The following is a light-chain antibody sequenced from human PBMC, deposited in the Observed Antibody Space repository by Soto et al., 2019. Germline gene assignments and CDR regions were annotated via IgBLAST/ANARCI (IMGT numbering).Light chain of an antibody. Sequence: EIVLTQSPATLSWSPGNRATLSCRASQSVSGYLAWYQQKPGQAPRLLIYDASNRATGIPARFSRSGSGTDFTLTITSLEPDDFAVYYCQQRSNWPSTFCGGTKVQI. CDR1: QSVSGY. V-gene: IGKV3-11*01. CDR2: DAS. J-gene: IGKJ4*01. CDR3: QQRSNWPST.